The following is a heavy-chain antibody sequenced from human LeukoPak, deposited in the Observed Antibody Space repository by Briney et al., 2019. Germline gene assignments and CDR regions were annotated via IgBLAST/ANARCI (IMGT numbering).Heavy chain of an antibody. D-gene: IGHD2-2*01. V-gene: IGHV3-30*03. CDR3: ARDQYCSSTSCPDGFDI. CDR2: ISYDGSNK. Sequence: GRSLRLSCAASGFTFSTYGMHWVRQAPGKGLEWVAIISYDGSNKYYADSVKGRFTISRDNSKNTLYLQMNSLRTEDTAVYYCARDQYCSSTSCPDGFDIWGQGTMVTVSS. J-gene: IGHJ3*02. CDR1: GFTFSTYG.